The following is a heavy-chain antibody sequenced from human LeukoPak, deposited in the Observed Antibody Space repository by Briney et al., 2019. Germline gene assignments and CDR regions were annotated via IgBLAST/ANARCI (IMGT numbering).Heavy chain of an antibody. J-gene: IGHJ4*02. D-gene: IGHD4-17*01. V-gene: IGHV3-23*01. CDR2: ISGSGGST. Sequence: GGSLRLSCAASGFTFSSYAMSWVRQAPGKGLEWVSAISGSGGSTYYADSVKGRFTISRDNSKNTLYLQMNSLRAEDTAVYYCARDKNVDYVLDYWGQGTLVTDSS. CDR1: GFTFSSYA. CDR3: ARDKNVDYVLDY.